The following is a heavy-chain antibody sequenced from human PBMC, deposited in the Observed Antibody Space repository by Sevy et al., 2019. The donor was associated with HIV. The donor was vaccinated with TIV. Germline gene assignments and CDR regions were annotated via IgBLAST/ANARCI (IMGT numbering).Heavy chain of an antibody. V-gene: IGHV3-11*06. D-gene: IGHD4-4*01. J-gene: IGHJ4*02. Sequence: GGSLRLSCAASGFIFSDYYMSWIHQSPGKGLEWVSDISSGTTHRKYADSVKGRFTISRDNAKNSLYLQMNSLTVEDTAVYYCARDLSNYSGQYFDVWGQGTLVTVSS. CDR2: ISSGTTHR. CDR3: ARDLSNYSGQYFDV. CDR1: GFIFSDYY.